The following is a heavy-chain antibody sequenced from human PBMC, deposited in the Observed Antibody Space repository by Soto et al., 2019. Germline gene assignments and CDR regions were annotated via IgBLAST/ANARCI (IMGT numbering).Heavy chain of an antibody. CDR2: ISSSGSTI. CDR1: GFTFSDYY. Sequence: PGGSLILSCAASGFTFSDYYMSWIRQAPGKGLEWVSYISSSGSTIYYADSVKGRFTISRDNAKNSLYLQMNSLRAEDTAVYYCARERELLLRGIYYYMDVWGKGTTVTVSS. V-gene: IGHV3-11*01. CDR3: ARERELLLRGIYYYMDV. J-gene: IGHJ6*03. D-gene: IGHD2-15*01.